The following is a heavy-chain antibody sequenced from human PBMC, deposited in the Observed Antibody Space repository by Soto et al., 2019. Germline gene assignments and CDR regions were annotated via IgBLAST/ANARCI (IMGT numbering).Heavy chain of an antibody. Sequence: SETLSLTCAVYGGSFIGYYWSWIRQPPWKGLEWIGEINHSGSTNYNPSLKSRVTISVDTSKNQFSLKLSSVTAADTAVYYCARARLYDFWSGYPPRRYYYYMDVWGKGTTVTVS. J-gene: IGHJ6*03. CDR2: INHSGST. D-gene: IGHD3-3*01. CDR3: ARARLYDFWSGYPPRRYYYYMDV. V-gene: IGHV4-34*01. CDR1: GGSFIGYY.